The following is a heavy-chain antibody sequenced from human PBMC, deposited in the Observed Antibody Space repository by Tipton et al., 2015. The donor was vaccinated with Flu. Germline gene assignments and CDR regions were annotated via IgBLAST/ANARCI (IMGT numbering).Heavy chain of an antibody. CDR3: ARDVSFDY. CDR1: GYTFTGYF. J-gene: IGHJ4*02. V-gene: IGHV1-46*01. Sequence: QVQLVQSGAEVKMPGASVKVSCKASGYTFTGYFMHWVRQAPGQRLEWVAIINPSGGSTKYTQKFQGRVTVTRDTSTSTVYMELSSLRSEDTAVYYCARDVSFDYWSQGTLVTVSS. CDR2: INPSGGST.